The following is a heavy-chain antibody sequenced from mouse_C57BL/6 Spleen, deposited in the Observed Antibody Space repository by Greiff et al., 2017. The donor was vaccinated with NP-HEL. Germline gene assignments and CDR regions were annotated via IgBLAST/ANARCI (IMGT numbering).Heavy chain of an antibody. J-gene: IGHJ4*01. D-gene: IGHD1-1*01. V-gene: IGHV1-62-2*01. Sequence: QVQLQQSGAELVKPGASVKLSCKASGYTFTEYTIHWVKQRSGQGLEWIGWFYPGSGSIKYNEKFKDKATLTADKSSSTVYMELSRLTSEDSAVYFCARHEGGGYGSSYYAMDYWGQGTSVTVSS. CDR2: FYPGSGSI. CDR1: GYTFTEYT. CDR3: ARHEGGGYGSSYYAMDY.